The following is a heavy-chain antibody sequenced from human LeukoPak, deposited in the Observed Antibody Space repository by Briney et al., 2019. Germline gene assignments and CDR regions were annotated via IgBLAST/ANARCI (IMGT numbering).Heavy chain of an antibody. J-gene: IGHJ6*04. V-gene: IGHV1-69*06. CDR3: ARSIVVVVAATHYYYGMDV. D-gene: IGHD2-15*01. Sequence: GSSVKVSCKASGGTFSSYAICWVRQAPGQGLEWMGGIIPIFGTANYAQKFQGRVTITADKSTSTAYMELSSLRSEDTAVYYCARSIVVVVAATHYYYGMDVWGKGTTVTVSS. CDR1: GGTFSSYA. CDR2: IIPIFGTA.